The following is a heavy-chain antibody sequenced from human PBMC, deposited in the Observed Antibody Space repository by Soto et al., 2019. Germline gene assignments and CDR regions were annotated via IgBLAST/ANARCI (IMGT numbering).Heavy chain of an antibody. CDR1: GGTFSSYA. CDR2: IIPIFGTA. J-gene: IGHJ6*02. V-gene: IGHV1-69*13. CDR3: ARNSAYCTNGVCYNSTHYYYGMDV. Sequence: AVKVSCKASGGTFSSYAISWVRQAPGQGXEWMGGIIPIFGTANYAQKFQGRVTITADESTSTAYMELSSLRSEDTAVYYCARNSAYCTNGVCYNSTHYYYGMDVWGQGTTVTVSS. D-gene: IGHD2-8*01.